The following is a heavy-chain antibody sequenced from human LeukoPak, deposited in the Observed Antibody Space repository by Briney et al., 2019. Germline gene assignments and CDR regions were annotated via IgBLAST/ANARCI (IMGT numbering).Heavy chain of an antibody. Sequence: GGSLRLSCAASGFTFSSYAMHWVRQAPGKGLEWVAVKSYDGSNKYYADSVKGRFTISRDNSKNTLYLQMNSLRAEDTAVYYCARISSPGYFDYWGQGTLVTVSS. CDR2: KSYDGSNK. CDR3: ARISSPGYFDY. J-gene: IGHJ4*02. V-gene: IGHV3-30-3*01. D-gene: IGHD6-13*01. CDR1: GFTFSSYA.